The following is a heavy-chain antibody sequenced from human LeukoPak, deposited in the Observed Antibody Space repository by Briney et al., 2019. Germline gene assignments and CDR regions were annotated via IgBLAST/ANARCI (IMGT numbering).Heavy chain of an antibody. V-gene: IGHV4-59*12. CDR1: GGSISSYY. Sequence: SETLSLTCTVSGGSISSYYWSWIRQPPGKGLEWIGYIYYSGSTNYNPSLKSRVTISVDTSKNQFSLKLSSVTAADTAVYYCARGRGYDYANWFDPWGQGTLVTVSS. CDR3: ARGRGYDYANWFDP. D-gene: IGHD5-12*01. CDR2: IYYSGST. J-gene: IGHJ5*02.